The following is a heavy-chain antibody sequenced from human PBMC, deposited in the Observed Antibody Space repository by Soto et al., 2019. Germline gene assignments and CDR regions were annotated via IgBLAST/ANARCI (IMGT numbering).Heavy chain of an antibody. V-gene: IGHV4-59*01. CDR2: IYSSGST. CDR1: GGSISGYH. D-gene: IGHD3-22*01. J-gene: IGHJ4*02. CDR3: ARYSSESSDYYLQDY. Sequence: TLSLTCTVSGGSISGYHWSWFRQTPGKAPEWIGYIYSSGSTNYNASLKSRVTISIDASKNQFALQLKSVTAADTAVYFCARYSSESSDYYLQDYWGPGTLVTVSS.